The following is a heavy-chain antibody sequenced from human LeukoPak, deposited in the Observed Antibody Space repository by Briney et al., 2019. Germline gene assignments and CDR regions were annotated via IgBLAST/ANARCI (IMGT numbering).Heavy chain of an antibody. V-gene: IGHV1-69*13. D-gene: IGHD3-22*01. J-gene: IGHJ4*02. CDR3: ARDGYYDSSGYFGAWDY. Sequence: SVKVSCKASGYTFTSYDINWVRQAPGQGLEWMGGIIPIFGTANYAQKFQGRVTITADESTSTAYMELSSLRSEDTAVYYCARDGYYDSSGYFGAWDYWGQGTLVTVSS. CDR2: IIPIFGTA. CDR1: GYTFTSYD.